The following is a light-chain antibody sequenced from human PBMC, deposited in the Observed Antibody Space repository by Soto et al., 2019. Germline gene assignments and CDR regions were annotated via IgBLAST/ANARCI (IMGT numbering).Light chain of an antibody. CDR3: LQNNNYPLT. J-gene: IGKJ4*01. Sequence: AMQMTQSPSSLSASVGCRVTVTCRASQDIRSDVGWYQQKPGQAPKVLMYAASRLHSGVPSRFSGSGSGTDFVLTISSLQPEDVATYYCLQNNNYPLTFGGGTKADIK. CDR1: QDIRSD. CDR2: AAS. V-gene: IGKV1-6*01.